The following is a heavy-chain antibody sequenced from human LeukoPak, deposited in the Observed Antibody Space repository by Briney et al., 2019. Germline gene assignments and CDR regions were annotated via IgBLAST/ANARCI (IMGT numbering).Heavy chain of an antibody. J-gene: IGHJ4*02. D-gene: IGHD3-10*01. CDR3: ARDTEGSGPRD. CDR1: GFTFSSYG. CDR2: ISGSGGST. Sequence: GGSLRLSCAASGFTFSSYGMSWVRQAPGKGLEWVSGISGSGGSTYYAGSVKGRFTISRDNSKNTLYLQMNSLTAEDTAVYYCARDTEGSGPRDWGQGTLVTVSS. V-gene: IGHV3-23*01.